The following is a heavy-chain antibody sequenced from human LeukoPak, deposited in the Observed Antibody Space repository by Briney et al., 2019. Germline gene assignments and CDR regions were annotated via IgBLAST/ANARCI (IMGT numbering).Heavy chain of an antibody. CDR1: GGPISSGGYY. Sequence: PSQTLSLTCTFSGGPISSGGYYWSWIRQHPEKGLEWIGYIYYSGSTYYNPSLKSRVTISVDTSKNQFSLKLSSVTAADTAVYYCARVLQWLGRFDYWGQGTLVTVSS. CDR3: ARVLQWLGRFDY. D-gene: IGHD6-19*01. J-gene: IGHJ4*02. CDR2: IYYSGST. V-gene: IGHV4-31*03.